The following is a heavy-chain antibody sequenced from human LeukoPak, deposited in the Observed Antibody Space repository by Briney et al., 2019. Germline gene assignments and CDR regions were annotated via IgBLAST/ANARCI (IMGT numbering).Heavy chain of an antibody. D-gene: IGHD3-16*02. V-gene: IGHV3-30*02. CDR2: IRYDGSNK. CDR3: ARGGYVWGSYRYEAFDY. CDR1: GLTFSSYG. Sequence: PGGSLRLSCAASGLTFSSYGMHWVRQAPGKGLEWVAFIRYDGSNKYYTDSVKGRFTISRDNSKNTLYLQMNSLRAEDTAVYYCARGGYVWGSYRYEAFDYWGQGTLVTVSS. J-gene: IGHJ4*02.